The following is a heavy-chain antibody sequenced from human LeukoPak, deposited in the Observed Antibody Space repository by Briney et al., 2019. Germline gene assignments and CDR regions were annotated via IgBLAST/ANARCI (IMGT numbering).Heavy chain of an antibody. CDR1: GYTFTSNY. J-gene: IGHJ4*02. CDR2: IYPRDGST. CDR3: ARDQEGFDY. V-gene: IGHV1-46*01. Sequence: GASVKVSCKASGYTFTSNYIHWVRQAPGQGLGWMGMIYPRDGSTSYAQKFQGRVTVTRDTSTSTVHMELSGLRSEDTAVYYCARDQEGFDYRGQGTLVTVSS.